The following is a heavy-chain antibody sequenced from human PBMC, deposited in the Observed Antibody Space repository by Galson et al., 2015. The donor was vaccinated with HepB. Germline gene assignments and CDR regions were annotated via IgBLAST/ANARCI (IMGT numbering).Heavy chain of an antibody. CDR2: ISYDGSNK. CDR1: GLTFSSYG. J-gene: IGHJ4*02. Sequence: SLRLSCAASGLTFSSYGMHWVRQAPGKGLEWVAVISYDGSNKYYADSVKGRFTISRDNSKNTLYLQMNSLRAEDTAVYYCAKDSAIFGVVTYLDYWGQGTLVTVSS. V-gene: IGHV3-30*18. D-gene: IGHD3-3*01. CDR3: AKDSAIFGVVTYLDY.